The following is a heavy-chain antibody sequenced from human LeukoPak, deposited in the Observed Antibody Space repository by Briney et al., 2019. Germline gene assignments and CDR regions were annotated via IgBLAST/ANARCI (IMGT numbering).Heavy chain of an antibody. CDR3: ARDFRAVAGTTFLNWFDP. D-gene: IGHD6-19*01. CDR1: GFTFSSYW. Sequence: PGGSLRLSCAASGFTFSSYWMHWVRQAPGKGLVWVSRINSDGSSTSYADSVKGRFTISRDNAKNTLYPQMNSLRAEDTAVYYCARDFRAVAGTTFLNWFDPWGQGTLVTVSS. CDR2: INSDGSST. V-gene: IGHV3-74*01. J-gene: IGHJ5*02.